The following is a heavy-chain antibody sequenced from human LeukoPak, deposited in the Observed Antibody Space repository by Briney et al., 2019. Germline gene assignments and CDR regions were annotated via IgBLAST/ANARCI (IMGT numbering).Heavy chain of an antibody. CDR2: IYYSGST. V-gene: IGHV4-39*01. CDR1: GGSISIDNYY. D-gene: IGHD6-13*01. Sequence: SETLSLTCTVSGGSISIDNYYWAWIRQPPGTGLEWIGSIYYSGSTYYIPSLKSRVTISADTSKNQFSLKMSSVTAADTAVYYCARQGKSGYLLVGYWGQGTLVTVSS. CDR3: ARQGKSGYLLVGY. J-gene: IGHJ4*02.